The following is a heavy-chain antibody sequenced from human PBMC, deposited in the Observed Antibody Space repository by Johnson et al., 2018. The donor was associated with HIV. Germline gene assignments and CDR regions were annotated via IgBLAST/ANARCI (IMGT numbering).Heavy chain of an antibody. CDR3: ARDAILSPGAFDI. J-gene: IGHJ3*02. Sequence: QVQLVESGGGVVQPGRSLRLSCAASGFTFSSYAMHWVRQAPGKGLEWVSVISFAGDNKSYADSVKGRFTISRDNSKNTLYLQMNSLRAEDTALYFCARDAILSPGAFDIWGQGTMVTVSS. D-gene: IGHD2-21*01. V-gene: IGHV3-30-3*01. CDR1: GFTFSSYA. CDR2: ISFAGDNK.